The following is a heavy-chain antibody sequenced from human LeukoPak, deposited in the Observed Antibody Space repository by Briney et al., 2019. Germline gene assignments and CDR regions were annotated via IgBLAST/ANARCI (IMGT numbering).Heavy chain of an antibody. CDR1: GFTFSNYE. V-gene: IGHV3-48*03. Sequence: PGGSLRLSCAASGFTFSNYEMNWVRQAPGKGLEWISYISSDGIMAYYAGSVKGRFTISRDNAKNSLYLQMNSLRADDTAVYYCARETIDCGGDCYDYWGQGTLGTVSS. J-gene: IGHJ4*02. CDR3: ARETIDCGGDCYDY. D-gene: IGHD2-21*01. CDR2: ISSDGIMA.